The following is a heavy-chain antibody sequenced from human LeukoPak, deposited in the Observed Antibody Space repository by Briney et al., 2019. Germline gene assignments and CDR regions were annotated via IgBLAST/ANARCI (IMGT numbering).Heavy chain of an antibody. CDR1: GFTFSSYE. V-gene: IGHV3-48*03. CDR2: ISNSGTTI. J-gene: IGHJ4*02. Sequence: GGSLSLSCVVSGFTFSSYEMNWVRQAPGKGLEWVSYISNSGTTIYYADSVKGRFTISRDNAKNSLYLQMNSLRAEDTAVYYCARAPGSSSWHEGGYWGQGTLVTVSS. D-gene: IGHD6-13*01. CDR3: ARAPGSSSWHEGGY.